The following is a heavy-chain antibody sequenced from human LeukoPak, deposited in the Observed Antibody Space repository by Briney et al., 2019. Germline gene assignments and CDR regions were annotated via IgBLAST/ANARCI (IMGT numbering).Heavy chain of an antibody. J-gene: IGHJ6*03. V-gene: IGHV4-39*07. CDR1: GGSISSNTYY. Sequence: SETLSLTCTVSGGSISSNTYYWGWIRQPPGKGLEWIGSIYYSGSTYYNLSLKSRVTISVDTSKNQFSLKLSSVTAADTAVYYCARRPGGSGYLRYYYYMDVWGKGTTVTISS. D-gene: IGHD3-22*01. CDR3: ARRPGGSGYLRYYYYMDV. CDR2: IYYSGST.